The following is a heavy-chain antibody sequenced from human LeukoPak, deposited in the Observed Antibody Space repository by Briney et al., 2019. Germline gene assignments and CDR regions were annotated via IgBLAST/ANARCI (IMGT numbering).Heavy chain of an antibody. CDR3: ARAQGPLWFGEFAFDI. CDR1: GDSISSSSYY. Sequence: SETLSLTCTVSGDSISSSSYYWGWIRQPPGKGLEWIGNIYYRGSTYYNPSLKSRVTISVDTSKNQFSLKLSSVTAADTAVYYCARAQGPLWFGEFAFDIWGQGTMVTVSS. D-gene: IGHD3-10*01. V-gene: IGHV4-39*07. J-gene: IGHJ3*02. CDR2: IYYRGST.